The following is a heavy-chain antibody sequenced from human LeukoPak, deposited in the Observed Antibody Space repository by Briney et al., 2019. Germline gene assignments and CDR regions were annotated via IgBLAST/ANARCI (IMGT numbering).Heavy chain of an antibody. J-gene: IGHJ4*02. CDR1: GFTFSGYA. D-gene: IGHD5-24*01. CDR2: ISGSGGGT. CDR3: AKAGTEDGYNIYFDH. Sequence: GGSLRLSCGVSGFTFSGYAMSWVRQAPGKGLEWVSLISGSGGGTYYADSVKGRFTFFRDNAKNTLYLQMNSLRAEDTAVYYCAKAGTEDGYNIYFDHWGQGTLVTVSS. V-gene: IGHV3-23*01.